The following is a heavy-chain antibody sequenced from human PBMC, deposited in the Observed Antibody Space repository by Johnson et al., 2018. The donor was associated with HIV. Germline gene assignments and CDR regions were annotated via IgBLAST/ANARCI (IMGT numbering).Heavy chain of an antibody. CDR2: ISYDGSNK. CDR1: GFTFSSYA. Sequence: QVQLVESGGGVVQPGRSLRLSCAASGFTFSSYAMHWVRQAPGKGLEWVAVISYDGSNKYYVDSVKGRFTISRDNAKNSLYLQMNSLRAEDTAVYYCARDRRSSSQAVDIWGQGTMGTISS. J-gene: IGHJ3*02. V-gene: IGHV3-30*04. CDR3: ARDRRSSSQAVDI. D-gene: IGHD6-6*01.